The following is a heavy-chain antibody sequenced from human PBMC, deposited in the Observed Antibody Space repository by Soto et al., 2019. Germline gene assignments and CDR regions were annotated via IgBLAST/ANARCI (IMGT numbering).Heavy chain of an antibody. J-gene: IGHJ6*02. V-gene: IGHV4-30-4*01. D-gene: IGHD3-10*01. Sequence: PSETLSLTCTVSGGSISSGDYYWSWIRQPPGKGLEWIGYIYYSGSTYYNPSLKSRVTISVDTSKNQFSLKLSSVTAADTAVYYFARDQLITMVRGAAPYYYYYGMDVWGQGTTVTVSS. CDR3: ARDQLITMVRGAAPYYYYYGMDV. CDR2: IYYSGST. CDR1: GGSISSGDYY.